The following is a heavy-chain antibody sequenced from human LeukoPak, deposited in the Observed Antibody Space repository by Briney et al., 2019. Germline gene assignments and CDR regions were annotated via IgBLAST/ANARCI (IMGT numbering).Heavy chain of an antibody. D-gene: IGHD6-19*01. CDR2: ISGSGGSA. Sequence: GGSLRLSCAASGFTFSSYAMSWVRQAPGKGLEWVSAISGSGGSAYYADSVKGRFTISRDNSKNTLYLQMNSLRAEDTAVYYFAKVHGSGWYLVSFDYWGQGTLVTVSS. J-gene: IGHJ4*02. V-gene: IGHV3-23*01. CDR3: AKVHGSGWYLVSFDY. CDR1: GFTFSSYA.